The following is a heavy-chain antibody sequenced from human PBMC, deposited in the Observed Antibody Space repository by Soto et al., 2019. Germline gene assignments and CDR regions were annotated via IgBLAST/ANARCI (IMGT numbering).Heavy chain of an antibody. CDR1: SGSISSSNW. V-gene: IGHV4-4*02. CDR2: IYHSGST. Sequence: PSETLSLTCAVSSGSISSSNWWSWVRQPPGKGLEWIGEIYHSGSTNYNPSLKSRVTISVDKSNNQFSLKLSSVTAADTAVYYCARGRVVVPAAICFDPWGKGTLFTVSS. J-gene: IGHJ5*02. D-gene: IGHD2-2*01. CDR3: ARGRVVVPAAICFDP.